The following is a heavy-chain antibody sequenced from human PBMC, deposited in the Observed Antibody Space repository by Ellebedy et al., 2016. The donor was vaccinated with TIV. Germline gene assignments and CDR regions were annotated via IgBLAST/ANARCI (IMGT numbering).Heavy chain of an antibody. V-gene: IGHV4/OR15-8*01. J-gene: IGHJ4*02. CDR3: ARAKSTSDGYYFDC. D-gene: IGHD5/OR15-5a*01. CDR1: GFTVSSNY. Sequence: ESLKISXEASGFTVSSNYINWVRQPPGKGLEWIGEIYVSGSTNYNPSLKSRVTISLDKSKAHFSLKLTSVTAADTAMYYCARAKSTSDGYYFDCWGQGTLVTLSS. CDR2: IYVSGST.